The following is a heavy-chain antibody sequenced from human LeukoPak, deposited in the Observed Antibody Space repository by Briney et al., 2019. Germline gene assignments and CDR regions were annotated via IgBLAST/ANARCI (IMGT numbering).Heavy chain of an antibody. J-gene: IGHJ4*02. Sequence: ASVKVSCKASGYTFTGYYMHWVRQAPGQGLEWMGWINPNSGGTNYAQKFQGRVTMTRDTSISTAYMELSRLRSDDTAVYYCAREGGVGATGPPDYWGQGTLVTVSS. CDR3: AREGGVGATGPPDY. CDR2: INPNSGGT. D-gene: IGHD1-26*01. V-gene: IGHV1-2*02. CDR1: GYTFTGYY.